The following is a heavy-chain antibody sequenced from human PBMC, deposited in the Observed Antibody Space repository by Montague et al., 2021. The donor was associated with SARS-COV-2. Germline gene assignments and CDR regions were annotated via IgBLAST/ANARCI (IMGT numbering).Heavy chain of an antibody. V-gene: IGHV4-31*03. CDR3: ARDTGISGAFDI. D-gene: IGHD2-15*01. J-gene: IGHJ3*02. Sequence: TLSLTCTVSGGSISSGGYYWSWIRQPPGKGLEWIGYIYYSGSTYYNSSLKSRVTISVDTSKNQFSLKLSSVTAADTAVYYCARDTGISGAFDIWGQGTMVTVSS. CDR1: GGSISSGGYY. CDR2: IYYSGST.